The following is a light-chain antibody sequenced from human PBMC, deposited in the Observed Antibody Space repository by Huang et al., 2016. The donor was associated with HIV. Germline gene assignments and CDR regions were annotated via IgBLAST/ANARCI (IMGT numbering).Light chain of an antibody. CDR3: QHYDNLRT. CDR1: QDISNY. V-gene: IGKV1-33*01. Sequence: DIQMTQSPSSLSASVGDRVTITCQASQDISNYLNWYQQKPGKAPKLLIYDASNLETVVSSRFSGSGSGTEFTFTISSLQPEDIATYYCQHYDNLRTFGQGTKVEIK. J-gene: IGKJ1*01. CDR2: DAS.